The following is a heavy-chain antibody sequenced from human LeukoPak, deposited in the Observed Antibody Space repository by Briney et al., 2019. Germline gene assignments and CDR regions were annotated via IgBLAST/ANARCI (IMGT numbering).Heavy chain of an antibody. CDR3: ARSDYYDSSGYYDAPNWFDP. V-gene: IGHV3-21*01. CDR1: GFTFSSYS. J-gene: IGHJ5*02. D-gene: IGHD3-22*01. Sequence: GGSLRLSCAASGFTFSSYSMNWVRQAPGKGLEWVSSISSSSSYIYYADSVKGRFTISRDNAKNSLYLQMNSLRAEDTAVYYCARSDYYDSSGYYDAPNWFDPWDQGTLVTVYS. CDR2: ISSSSSYI.